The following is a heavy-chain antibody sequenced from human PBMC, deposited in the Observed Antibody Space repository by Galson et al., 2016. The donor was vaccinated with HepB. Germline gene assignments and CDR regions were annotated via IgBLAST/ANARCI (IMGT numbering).Heavy chain of an antibody. D-gene: IGHD3/OR15-3a*01. Sequence: SLRLSCAASGFTFSSYSMNWVRQAPGKGLEWVSSISSTTTYIYYADSVKGRFTISRDNAKNSVYLQINSLRAEDTAVYYCANSLMISTSQGRGSTWGQGTLVTVSS. CDR1: GFTFSSYS. CDR3: ANSLMISTSQGRGST. CDR2: ISSTTTYI. J-gene: IGHJ4*02. V-gene: IGHV3-21*01.